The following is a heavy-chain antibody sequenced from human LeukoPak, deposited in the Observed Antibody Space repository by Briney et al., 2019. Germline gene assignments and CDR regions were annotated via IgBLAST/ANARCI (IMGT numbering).Heavy chain of an antibody. CDR1: SGSIKNSNYY. CDR2: IFYDGSA. D-gene: IGHD2-15*01. J-gene: IGHJ4*02. V-gene: IGHV4-39*07. CDR3: AREESGGRLG. Sequence: SETLSLTCTVSSGSIKNSNYYWGWIRQPPGTGLEWIGSIFYDGSADYHPSLKSRVTISVDTSKNQFSLKLSSVTAADTAVYYCAREESGGRLGWGQGTLVTVSS.